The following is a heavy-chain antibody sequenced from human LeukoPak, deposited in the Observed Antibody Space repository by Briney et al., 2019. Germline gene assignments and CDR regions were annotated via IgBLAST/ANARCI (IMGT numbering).Heavy chain of an antibody. D-gene: IGHD6-19*01. Sequence: ASVKVSCKASGPTFTGYYMHWVRQAPGQGLEWMGWINPNSGGTNPAQKFQGRASMTRDTSISTAYMELGRLRSADTAVYYCAQSSGWDSLKYWGQGTLVTVSS. CDR3: AQSSGWDSLKY. J-gene: IGHJ4*02. V-gene: IGHV1-2*02. CDR1: GPTFTGYY. CDR2: INPNSGGT.